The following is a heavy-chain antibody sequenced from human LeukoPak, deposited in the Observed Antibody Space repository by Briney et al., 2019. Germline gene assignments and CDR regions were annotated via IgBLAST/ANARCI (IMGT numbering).Heavy chain of an antibody. V-gene: IGHV3-21*01. Sequence: GSLRLSCAASGFTFSNAWMSWVRQAPGKGLEWVSSISSSSSYIYYADSVKGRFTISRDNAKNSLYLQMNSLRAEDTAVYYCARGPYCSSTSCYRPFEYFQHWGQGTLVTVSS. D-gene: IGHD2-2*02. CDR1: GFTFSNAW. CDR2: ISSSSSYI. CDR3: ARGPYCSSTSCYRPFEYFQH. J-gene: IGHJ1*01.